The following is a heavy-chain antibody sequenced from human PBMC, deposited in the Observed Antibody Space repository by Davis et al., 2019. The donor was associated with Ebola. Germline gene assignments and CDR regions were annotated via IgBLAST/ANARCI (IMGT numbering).Heavy chain of an antibody. V-gene: IGHV3-21*01. J-gene: IGHJ4*02. Sequence: GESLKISCAASGFTFSSYSMNWVRQAPGKGLESVSSISSSSSYIYYADSVKGRFTISRDNAKNSLYLQMNSLRAEDTAVYYCARDRDDYDFWSGYYTFFDYWGQGTLVTVSS. CDR1: GFTFSSYS. CDR2: ISSSSSYI. CDR3: ARDRDDYDFWSGYYTFFDY. D-gene: IGHD3-3*01.